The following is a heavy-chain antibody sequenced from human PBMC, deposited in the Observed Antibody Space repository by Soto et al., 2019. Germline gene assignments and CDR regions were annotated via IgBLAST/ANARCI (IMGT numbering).Heavy chain of an antibody. CDR1: GFTFSSYA. J-gene: IGHJ4*02. Sequence: EVQLLESGGGLVQPGGSLRLSCAASGFTFSSYAMSWVRQAPGKGLEWVSAISGSGGRTYYADSVKGRLAISRDNSKNTLYLQMNSLRAEDTAVYYCAKDARVVVADSGEYWGQGTLVTVSS. CDR3: AKDARVVVADSGEY. CDR2: ISGSGGRT. V-gene: IGHV3-23*01. D-gene: IGHD2-15*01.